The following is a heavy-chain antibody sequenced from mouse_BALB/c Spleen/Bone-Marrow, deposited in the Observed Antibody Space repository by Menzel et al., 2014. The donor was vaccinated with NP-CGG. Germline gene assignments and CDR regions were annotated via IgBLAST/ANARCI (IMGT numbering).Heavy chain of an antibody. Sequence: EVKLVESGGGLVQPGGSLRLSCATSGFTFTDCYMSWVRQPPGKALEWLGFIRNKANGYTTEYSASVKGRFTISRDNSQSILYLQMNTLRAEDSATYYCARDDAMDYWGQGTSVTVSS. V-gene: IGHV7-3*02. CDR2: IRNKANGYTT. CDR1: GFTFTDCY. J-gene: IGHJ4*01. CDR3: ARDDAMDY.